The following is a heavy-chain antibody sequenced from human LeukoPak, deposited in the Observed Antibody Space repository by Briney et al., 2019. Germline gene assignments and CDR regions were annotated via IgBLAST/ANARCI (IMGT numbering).Heavy chain of an antibody. D-gene: IGHD2-2*01. J-gene: IGHJ4*02. CDR1: GYTFTSYA. CDR2: INTNTGNP. V-gene: IGHV7-4-1*02. CDR3: ARGYCSRTSCSFFDY. Sequence: ASVKVSCKASGYTFTSYAMNWVRQAPGQGLEWMGWINTNTGNPTYAQGFTGRFVFSLDTSVSTGYLQISSLKAEDTAVYYCARGYCSRTSCSFFDYWGQGTLVTVSS.